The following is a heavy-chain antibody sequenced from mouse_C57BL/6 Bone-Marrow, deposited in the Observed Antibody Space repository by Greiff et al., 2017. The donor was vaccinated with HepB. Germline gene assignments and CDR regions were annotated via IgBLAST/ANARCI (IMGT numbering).Heavy chain of an antibody. Sequence: VKLMESGPGLVAPSQSLSITCTVSGFSLTSYGVHWVRQPPGKGLEWLVVIWSDGSTTYNSALKSRLSISKDNSKSQVFLKMNSLQTDDTAMYYCARHEDSSGSWFAYWGQGTLVTVSA. CDR1: GFSLTSYG. CDR3: ARHEDSSGSWFAY. CDR2: IWSDGST. J-gene: IGHJ3*01. V-gene: IGHV2-6-1*01. D-gene: IGHD3-2*02.